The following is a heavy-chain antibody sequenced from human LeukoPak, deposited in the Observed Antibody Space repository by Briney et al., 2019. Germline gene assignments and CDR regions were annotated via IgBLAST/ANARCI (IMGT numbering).Heavy chain of an antibody. V-gene: IGHV7-4-1*02. CDR1: AYTFNRNA. CDR2: INTNTGNP. CDR3: TRGYDTTGYFSY. J-gene: IGHJ4*02. D-gene: IGHD3-22*01. Sequence: ASVTVSCTGSAYTFNRNAMNWVRQAPGQGLEWMGWINTNTGNPTYAQGFIGRFVFSLDTSVTTAYLQISSLKAEDTAVYYCTRGYDTTGYFSYWGQGTLVTVSS.